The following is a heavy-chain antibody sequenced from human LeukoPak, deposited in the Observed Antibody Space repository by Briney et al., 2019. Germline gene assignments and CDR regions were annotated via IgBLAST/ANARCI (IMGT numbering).Heavy chain of an antibody. D-gene: IGHD3-22*01. CDR1: GRSRSGYY. V-gene: IGHV4-34*01. J-gene: IGHJ4*02. CDR2: INHSGST. Sequence: PSETLSLTCAVYGRSRSGYYWSWIRQPPGKGLEWIGEINHSGSTNYNPSLKSRVTISVDTSKNQFSLKLSSVTAADTAVYYCASSLSSGYYYGYWGQGTLVTVSS. CDR3: ASSLSSGYYYGY.